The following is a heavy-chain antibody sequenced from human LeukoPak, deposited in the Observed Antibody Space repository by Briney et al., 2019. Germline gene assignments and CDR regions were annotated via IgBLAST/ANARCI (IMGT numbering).Heavy chain of an antibody. Sequence: SETLSLTCTVSGDSMSSGSYFWGWVRQPPGKGLEWIGSIYYTGTTYHNPSLKSRVTISVDMSKNQFSLNLKSVTATDTAVYYCARHDSWGGTDCWGQGTLVTVSS. CDR2: IYYTGTT. CDR3: ARHDSWGGTDC. J-gene: IGHJ4*02. D-gene: IGHD6-13*01. CDR1: GDSMSSGSYF. V-gene: IGHV4-39*01.